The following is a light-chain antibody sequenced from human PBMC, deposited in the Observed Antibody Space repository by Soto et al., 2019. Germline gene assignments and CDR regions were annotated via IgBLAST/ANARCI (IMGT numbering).Light chain of an antibody. CDR3: SSYTSSSTFYV. CDR2: EVS. V-gene: IGLV2-14*01. Sequence: QSALTQPASVSGSPGQSITISCTGTSSDVGGYNYVSWYQQHPGKAPKLMIYEVSNRPSGVSNRFSGSKSGNTASLTISGRQAEDEADYYCSSYTSSSTFYVFGTGTKLTVL. CDR1: SSDVGGYNY. J-gene: IGLJ1*01.